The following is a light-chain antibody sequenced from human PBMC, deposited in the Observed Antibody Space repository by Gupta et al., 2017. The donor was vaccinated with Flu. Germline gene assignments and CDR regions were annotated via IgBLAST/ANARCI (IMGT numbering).Light chain of an antibody. J-gene: IGKJ2*01. Sequence: TATLSWSPGERATLSGRASKSVCIYLAWYQQIPVQAPRRISYDAVTRAPGSPAPFTCTRSGTDFTLTISSLEPEDFAVYYCQQRNNSPPTFGQGTTLEL. V-gene: IGKV3-11*01. CDR3: QQRNNSPPT. CDR2: DAV. CDR1: KSVCIY.